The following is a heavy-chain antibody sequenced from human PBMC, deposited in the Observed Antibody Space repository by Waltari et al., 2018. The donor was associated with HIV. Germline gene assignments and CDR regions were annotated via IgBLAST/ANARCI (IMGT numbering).Heavy chain of an antibody. Sequence: QVQLVESGGGVVQPGRSLRLSCAASGFTLSSYALHWVRQAPGKGLEWVAVISYDGSNKYYADSVKGRFTISRDNSKNTLYLQMNSLRAEDTAVYYCASFSGYGYYYYYTMDVWGQGTTVTVSS. V-gene: IGHV3-30*04. CDR1: GFTLSSYA. CDR2: ISYDGSNK. D-gene: IGHD5-12*01. J-gene: IGHJ6*02. CDR3: ASFSGYGYYYYYTMDV.